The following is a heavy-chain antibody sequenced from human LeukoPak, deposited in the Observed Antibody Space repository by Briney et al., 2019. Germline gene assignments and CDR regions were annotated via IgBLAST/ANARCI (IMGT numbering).Heavy chain of an antibody. D-gene: IGHD3-10*01. J-gene: IGHJ6*03. CDR2: IYTSGST. CDR1: GGSISSYY. CDR3: ARSYGSGSYNPGYYYYYMDV. Sequence: SETLSLTCTVSGGSISSYYWSWIRQPAGKGLEWIGRIYTSGSTNYNPSLKSRVTMSVDTSKNQFSLKLSSVTAADTAAYYCARSYGSGSYNPGYYYYYMDVWGKGTTVTISS. V-gene: IGHV4-4*07.